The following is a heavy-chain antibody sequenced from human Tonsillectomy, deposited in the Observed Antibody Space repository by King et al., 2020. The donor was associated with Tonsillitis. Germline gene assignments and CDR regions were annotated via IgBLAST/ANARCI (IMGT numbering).Heavy chain of an antibody. D-gene: IGHD1-1*01. J-gene: IGHJ4*02. Sequence: QLQESGPGLVKPSETLSLTCAISGLSITRGYFWAWIRQPPGKGLEWIGSIFHSGETAYNPSLKSQVTISVDTSKNQFSLTLTSVAAADTAVYYCARAAKNQLQFDYWGQGSLVTVSA. CDR3: ARAAKNQLQFDY. CDR1: GLSITRGYF. V-gene: IGHV4-38-2*01. CDR2: IFHSGET.